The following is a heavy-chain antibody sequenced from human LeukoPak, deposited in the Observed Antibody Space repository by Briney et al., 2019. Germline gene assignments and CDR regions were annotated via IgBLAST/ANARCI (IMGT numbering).Heavy chain of an antibody. CDR1: GSTFSSYA. D-gene: IGHD6-19*01. CDR3: AKDAAGYSSGWYGY. Sequence: GGSLRLSCAASGSTFSSYAMSWVRQAPGKGLEWVSAISGGGGSTYYADSVKGRFTISRDNSKNTLYLQMNSLRAEDTAVYYCAKDAAGYSSGWYGYWGQGTLVTVSS. J-gene: IGHJ4*02. CDR2: ISGGGGST. V-gene: IGHV3-23*01.